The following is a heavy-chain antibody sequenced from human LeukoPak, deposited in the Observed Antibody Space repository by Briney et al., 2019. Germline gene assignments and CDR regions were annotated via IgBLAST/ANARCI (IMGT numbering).Heavy chain of an antibody. CDR3: ARGGGIIIYGTRSFDWFDP. CDR1: GYTLTDNF. V-gene: IGHV1-46*01. Sequence: GASVKVSCKASGYTLTDNFMHWVRQAPGQGLEWMGIMNPSIGSASYAVKFQARISLTRDTSTSTVYMELSNLTSEDTALYYRARGGGIIIYGTRSFDWFDPWGQGTPVIVSS. CDR2: MNPSIGSA. D-gene: IGHD3-16*02. J-gene: IGHJ5*02.